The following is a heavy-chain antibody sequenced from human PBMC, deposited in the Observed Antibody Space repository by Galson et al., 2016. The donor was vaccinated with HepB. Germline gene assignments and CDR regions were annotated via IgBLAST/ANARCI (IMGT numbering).Heavy chain of an antibody. D-gene: IGHD5-24*01. CDR1: GFTFGTYA. V-gene: IGHV3-30-3*01. CDR2: ISYDGSHK. CDR3: ARPRRWPQYYYGLDV. Sequence: SLRLSCAASGFTFGTYAMHWARQAPGKGLEWVAVISYDGSHKHYRDSVKGRFTISRDNSKNTLYLQMNSLRREDTAVYYCARPRRWPQYYYGLDVWGQGTTVTVSS. J-gene: IGHJ6*02.